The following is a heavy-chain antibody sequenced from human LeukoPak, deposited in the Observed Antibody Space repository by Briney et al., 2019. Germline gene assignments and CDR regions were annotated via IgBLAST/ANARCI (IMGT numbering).Heavy chain of an antibody. V-gene: IGHV1-18*01. CDR3: ARDVPVLNSIAAAGTGVNWFDP. CDR1: GYTFTSYG. Sequence: AAVKVSCKASGYTFTSYGISWVRQAPGQGLEWMGWISAYNGNTNYAQKLQGRVTITTDNSTSTAYVELRSLRSDDTAVYYSARDVPVLNSIAAAGTGVNWFDPWGQGTLVTVSS. D-gene: IGHD6-13*01. J-gene: IGHJ5*02. CDR2: ISAYNGNT.